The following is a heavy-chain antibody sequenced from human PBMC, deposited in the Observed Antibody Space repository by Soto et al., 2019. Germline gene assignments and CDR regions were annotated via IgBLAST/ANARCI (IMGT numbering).Heavy chain of an antibody. V-gene: IGHV3-7*01. D-gene: IGHD7-27*01. CDR2: TNPVGSEK. J-gene: IGHJ4*02. Sequence: PGGSLRLSCAASGFTFSTFWVTWVPQAPGKGLEWVANTNPVGSEKYHVDSVRGRFTISRDNGKNSLYLQMDSLRAEDTAVYYCARDPGWGSLDYWGQGILVTVSS. CDR1: GFTFSTFW. CDR3: ARDPGWGSLDY.